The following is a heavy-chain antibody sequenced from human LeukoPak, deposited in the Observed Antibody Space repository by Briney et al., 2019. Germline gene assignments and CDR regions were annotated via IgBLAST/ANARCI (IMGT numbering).Heavy chain of an antibody. CDR2: IYDSGTT. J-gene: IGHJ4*02. CDR3: AGRRSSGWYAY. Sequence: GGSLRLSCATSGFTVSSNYMSWVRQAPGKGLEWVSVIYDSGTTYYADSVKGRFLIFRDTSKNTVDLQMSSLRVEDTAVYYCAGRRSSGWYAYWGQGTLVTVSS. CDR1: GFTVSSNY. V-gene: IGHV3-53*01. D-gene: IGHD6-19*01.